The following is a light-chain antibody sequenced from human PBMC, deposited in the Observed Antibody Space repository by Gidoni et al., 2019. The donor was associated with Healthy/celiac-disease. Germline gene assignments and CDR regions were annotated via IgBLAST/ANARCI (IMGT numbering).Light chain of an antibody. Sequence: DIQLTQSPSSLSASVGDRVTITFQASQDISNYLNWYQQKPGKAPKLLIYDASNLETGVPSRFSGSGSGTDFTFTISSLQSEDIATYYCQQYDNLPRTFGGGTKVEIK. V-gene: IGKV1-33*01. J-gene: IGKJ4*01. CDR1: QDISNY. CDR3: QQYDNLPRT. CDR2: DAS.